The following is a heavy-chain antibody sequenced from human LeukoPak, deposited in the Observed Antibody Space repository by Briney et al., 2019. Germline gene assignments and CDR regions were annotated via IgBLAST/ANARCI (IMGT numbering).Heavy chain of an antibody. CDR3: ARVGYYNGFDF. CDR2: INHSGST. D-gene: IGHD3-9*01. Sequence: SETLSLTCAVYGGSFSGYYWSWIRQRPRKGLEWIGEINHSGSTNYNPSLKSRVTISVDTSKNQSSLKLSSVTAADTAVYYCARVGYYNGFDFWGQGTLVTVSS. V-gene: IGHV4-34*01. CDR1: GGSFSGYY. J-gene: IGHJ4*02.